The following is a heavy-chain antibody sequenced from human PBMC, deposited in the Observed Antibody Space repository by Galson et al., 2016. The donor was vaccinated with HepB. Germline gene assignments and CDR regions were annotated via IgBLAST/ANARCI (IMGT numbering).Heavy chain of an antibody. CDR1: GYTFTTYH. CDR2: ISAYNGNT. J-gene: IGHJ4*02. CDR3: SRVRGQLQRGRTYY. D-gene: IGHD3-10*01. V-gene: IGHV1-18*01. Sequence: SVKVSCKASGYTFTTYHINWVRQAPGQGLEWMGWISAYNGNTNYAQKLRGRVTLTTDTSTSTAYLEPRSLRTDDTAVYYCSRVRGQLQRGRTYYWGQGTLVTVSS.